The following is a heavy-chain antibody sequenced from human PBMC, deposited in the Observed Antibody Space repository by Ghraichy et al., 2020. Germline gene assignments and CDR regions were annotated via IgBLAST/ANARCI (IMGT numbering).Heavy chain of an antibody. D-gene: IGHD3-10*01. Sequence: RGSLRLSYAASGFTFSPYWMCWVRQAPGKGLVWVSHIKGDGSTTYADSVKGRFTISRDNAKNTLYLQMNSLRAEDTAVYYCARDRGYPDSFDIWGQGTMVTVSS. CDR3: ARDRGYPDSFDI. V-gene: IGHV3-74*03. CDR1: GFTFSPYW. CDR2: IKGDGST. J-gene: IGHJ3*02.